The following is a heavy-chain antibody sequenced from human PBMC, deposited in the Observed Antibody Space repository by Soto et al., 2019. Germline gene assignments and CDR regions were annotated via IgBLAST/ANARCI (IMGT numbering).Heavy chain of an antibody. CDR1: GFSFITYW. J-gene: IGHJ4*02. CDR3: VRAISGSFAL. CDR2: IKEDGRGK. Sequence: EVQLVESGGGLVQSGGSLRLSCEASGFSFITYWMNWVRQAQGKGLEWLASIKEDGRGKQYVDSVEGRFTISRDNAKNSLYLQMNSLSQEDTAVYYCVRAISGSFALWGQGTLVIVSS. D-gene: IGHD3-9*01. V-gene: IGHV3-7*04.